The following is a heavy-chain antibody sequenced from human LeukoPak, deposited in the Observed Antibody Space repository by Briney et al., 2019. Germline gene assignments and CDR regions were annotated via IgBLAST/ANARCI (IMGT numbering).Heavy chain of an antibody. D-gene: IGHD6-19*01. Sequence: SGGSLRLSCAASGFTFSDYYMSWIRQAPGKGLEWVSYISSSGSTIYYADSVKGRFTISRDNAKNSLYLQMNSLRAEDTAVYYCARDGGSGWTNWFDPWGQGTLVTVSS. V-gene: IGHV3-11*04. CDR3: ARDGGSGWTNWFDP. CDR2: ISSSGSTI. J-gene: IGHJ5*02. CDR1: GFTFSDYY.